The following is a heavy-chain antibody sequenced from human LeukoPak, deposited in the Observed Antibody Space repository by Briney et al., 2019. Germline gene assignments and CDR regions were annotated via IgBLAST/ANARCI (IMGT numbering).Heavy chain of an antibody. Sequence: SETLSLTCAVSGGSISSGGYSWSWIRQPPGKGLEWIGYIYYSGSTNYNPSLKSRVTISVDTSKNQFSLKLSSVTAADTAVYYCARELYSSGWYSGWFDPWGQGTLVTVSS. CDR1: GGSISSGGYS. D-gene: IGHD6-19*01. J-gene: IGHJ5*02. V-gene: IGHV4-61*08. CDR3: ARELYSSGWYSGWFDP. CDR2: IYYSGST.